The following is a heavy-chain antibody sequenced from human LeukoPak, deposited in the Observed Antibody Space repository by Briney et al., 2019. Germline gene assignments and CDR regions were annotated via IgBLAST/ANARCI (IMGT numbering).Heavy chain of an antibody. CDR3: ARNVYYDSGTYHSGFDY. CDR2: MNPNSGNT. V-gene: IGHV1-8*01. J-gene: IGHJ4*02. D-gene: IGHD3-10*01. CDR1: GYTFTSYD. Sequence: ASVKVSCKASGYTFTSYDINWVRQATGQGLEWMGWMNPNSGNTGYAQKFQGRVTMTRNTSISTAYMELSSLRSEDTAVYYCARNVYYDSGTYHSGFDYWGLGTLVTVSS.